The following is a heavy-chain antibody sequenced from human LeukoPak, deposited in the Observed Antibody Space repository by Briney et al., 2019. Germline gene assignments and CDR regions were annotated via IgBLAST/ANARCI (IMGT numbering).Heavy chain of an antibody. D-gene: IGHD3-9*01. CDR3: ARDASGYYDY. CDR2: IDHSGST. CDR1: GGSISSNW. V-gene: IGHV4-4*02. Sequence: SGTLSLTCAVSGGSISSNWWSWVRQPPGKGLEWIGEIDHSGSTNYNPSLKSRVTISGDTSKNQFSLKLSSVTAADTAVYYCARDASGYYDYWGQGTLVTVSS. J-gene: IGHJ4*02.